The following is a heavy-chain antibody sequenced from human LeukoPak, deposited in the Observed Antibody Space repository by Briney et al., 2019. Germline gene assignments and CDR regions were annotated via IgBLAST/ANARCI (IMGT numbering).Heavy chain of an antibody. CDR2: IFPSGGEI. CDR1: GFTFSTFA. D-gene: IGHD2-8*02. CDR3: ATYRQVLLPFES. J-gene: IGHJ4*02. V-gene: IGHV3-23*01. Sequence: GGSLRLSCAASGFTFSTFAMIWVRQPPGKGLKWVSSIFPSGGEIHYADSVRGRFTISRDNSKSTLSLQMNSLRAEDTAIYYCATYRQVLLPFESWGQGTLVTVSS.